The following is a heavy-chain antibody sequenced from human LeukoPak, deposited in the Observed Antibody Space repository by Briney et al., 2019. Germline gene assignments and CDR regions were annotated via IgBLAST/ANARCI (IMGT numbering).Heavy chain of an antibody. CDR3: AKEMTTVTTPLDY. D-gene: IGHD4-17*01. CDR1: GLTFSSYG. J-gene: IGHJ4*02. CDR2: ISYDGSNK. V-gene: IGHV3-30*18. Sequence: GGSLRLSCAASGLTFSSYGMHWVRQAPGKGLEWVAVISYDGSNKYYADSVKGRFTISRDNSKNKLYLQMNSLRTEDKAVYFCAKEMTTVTTPLDYWGQGTLVTVSS.